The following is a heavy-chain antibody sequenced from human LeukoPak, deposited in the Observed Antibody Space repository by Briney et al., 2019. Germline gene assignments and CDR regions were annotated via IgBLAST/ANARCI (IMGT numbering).Heavy chain of an antibody. CDR2: IYYSATT. V-gene: IGHV4-39*01. CDR3: ARHRGSGSFYVDFDY. Sequence: SETLSLTCTVSGGSISSSSSYWGWIRQPPGKGLEWIGSIYYSATTYYNPSLKSRFTISVDTSKNQFSLKLSSVTAADTAVYYCARHRGSGSFYVDFDYWGQGTLVTVSS. D-gene: IGHD3-10*01. CDR1: GGSISSSSSY. J-gene: IGHJ4*02.